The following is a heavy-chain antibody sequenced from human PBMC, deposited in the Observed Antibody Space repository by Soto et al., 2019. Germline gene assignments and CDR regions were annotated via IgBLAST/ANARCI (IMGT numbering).Heavy chain of an antibody. D-gene: IGHD5-18*01. Sequence: HPGGSLRLSCAASGFTFSSYGMHWVRQAPGKGLEWVAVIWYDGSNKYYADSVKGRFTISRDNSKNTLYLQMNSLRAEDTAVYYCARDRGYSYGYVYDWGQGTLVTVSS. CDR3: ARDRGYSYGYVYD. CDR1: GFTFSSYG. V-gene: IGHV3-33*01. CDR2: IWYDGSNK. J-gene: IGHJ4*02.